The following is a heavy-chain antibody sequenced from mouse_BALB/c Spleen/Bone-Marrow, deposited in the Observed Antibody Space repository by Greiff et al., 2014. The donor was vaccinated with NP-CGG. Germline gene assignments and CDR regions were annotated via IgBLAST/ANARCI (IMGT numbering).Heavy chain of an antibody. CDR3: TRSETGPFAY. Sequence: VKLVESGAELVRPGASVTLSCKASGYTFTDYEMHWVKQTPVHGLEWIGAIDPETGGTACNQKFKGKATLTADKSSSTAYMELRSLTSEDSAVYYCTRSETGPFAYWGQGTLVTVSA. D-gene: IGHD4-1*01. V-gene: IGHV1-15*01. CDR1: GYTFTDYE. CDR2: IDPETGGT. J-gene: IGHJ3*01.